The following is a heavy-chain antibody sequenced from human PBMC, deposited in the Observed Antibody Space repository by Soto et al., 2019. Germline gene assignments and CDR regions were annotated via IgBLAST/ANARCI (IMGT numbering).Heavy chain of an antibody. Sequence: ASVKVSCKASGYTFTSYSIHWVRQAPGQGLEWIGWINTDNGDAKYSQEFQGRVTVTRDTSATTAYMEVSSLRSEDTAVYYCARHRNWKVDYWGQGTLVTVSS. CDR3: ARHRNWKVDY. J-gene: IGHJ4*02. CDR2: INTDNGDA. CDR1: GYTFTSYS. V-gene: IGHV1-3*04. D-gene: IGHD1-1*01.